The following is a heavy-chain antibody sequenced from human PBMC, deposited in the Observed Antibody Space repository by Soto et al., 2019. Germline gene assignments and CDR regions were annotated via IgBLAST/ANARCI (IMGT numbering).Heavy chain of an antibody. D-gene: IGHD4-17*01. V-gene: IGHV4-30-4*01. CDR2: IYNSGGS. Sequence: QVQLQESGPGLVKPSQTLSLTCSVSGASVRSGDYYWSSIRQAPGKGLEWIGYIYNSGGSYYNPSLKGRLTISIDTSKNQFSLKLNSVTVADTAIYYCVGTGTTDDPWGRGTLVTVSS. J-gene: IGHJ5*02. CDR3: VGTGTTDDP. CDR1: GASVRSGDYY.